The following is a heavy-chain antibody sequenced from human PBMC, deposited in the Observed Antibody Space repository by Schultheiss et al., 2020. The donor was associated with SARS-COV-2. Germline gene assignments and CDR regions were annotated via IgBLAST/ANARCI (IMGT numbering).Heavy chain of an antibody. V-gene: IGHV2-5*02. CDR3: AHMTYNWFDP. CDR2: IYWDDDK. Sequence: SGPTLVKPTETLTLTCTVSGFSLSNARMGVSWIRQPPGKALEWLAHIYWDDDKRYSPSLKSRLTITKDTSKNQVVLTMTNMDPVDTATYYCAHMTYNWFDPWGQGTLVTVSS. CDR1: GFSLSNARMG. J-gene: IGHJ5*02.